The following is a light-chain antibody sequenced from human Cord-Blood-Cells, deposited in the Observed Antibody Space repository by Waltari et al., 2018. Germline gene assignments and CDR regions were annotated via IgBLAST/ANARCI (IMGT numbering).Light chain of an antibody. CDR3: QQYYSYPLT. CDR2: AAS. CDR1: QGISSY. V-gene: IGKV1-8*01. Sequence: AIRMTQSPSSFSASTGDRVTITCRASQGISSYLAWYQQKPGKAPKLLIYAASTLQSGVSSRFSGSGSRTDFTLTSSCLQSEDFATYYCQQYYSYPLTFGPGTKVDI. J-gene: IGKJ3*01.